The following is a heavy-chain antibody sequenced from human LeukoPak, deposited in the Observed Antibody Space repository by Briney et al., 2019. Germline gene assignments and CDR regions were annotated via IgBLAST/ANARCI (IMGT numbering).Heavy chain of an antibody. Sequence: SQTLSLTCAISGDSVSRNSAAWIWITQSPSRGLEWLGRTYYRSRWYNDYAVSVKGRITINPDTSKNQVSLQPNSVPPEDTAVYYCARCPLTTSAPNNLDYWGQGTLVTVSS. CDR3: ARCPLTTSAPNNLDY. J-gene: IGHJ4*02. D-gene: IGHD4-17*01. V-gene: IGHV6-1*01. CDR2: TYYRSRWYN. CDR1: GDSVSRNSAA.